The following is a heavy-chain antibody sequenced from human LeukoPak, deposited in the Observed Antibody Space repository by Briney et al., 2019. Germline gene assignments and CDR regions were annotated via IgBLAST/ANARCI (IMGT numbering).Heavy chain of an antibody. V-gene: IGHV4-39*01. Sequence: SETLSLTCTVSGGSISSSSYYWGWIRQPPGKGLEWIGSIYYSGSTYSNPSLKSRVTISVDTSKNQFSLKLSSVTAAVTAVYYCARWRYYDSSGYPSWYFDYWGQGTLVTVSS. CDR1: GGSISSSSYY. CDR3: ARWRYYDSSGYPSWYFDY. D-gene: IGHD3-22*01. J-gene: IGHJ4*02. CDR2: IYYSGST.